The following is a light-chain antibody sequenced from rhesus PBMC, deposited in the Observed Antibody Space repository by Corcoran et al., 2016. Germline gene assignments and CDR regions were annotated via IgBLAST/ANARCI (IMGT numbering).Light chain of an antibody. Sequence: DIQMSQSPSSLSASVGDKVTITCRASPGISNALAWYQQKPGKAPNHRIYAASSLESGVQSRFSGRRSVADFTLTIRSMQPVDFATYYCKHGYSTPLAFGGGTKVELK. V-gene: IGKV1-33*02. J-gene: IGKJ4*01. CDR2: AAS. CDR1: PGISNA. CDR3: KHGYSTPLA.